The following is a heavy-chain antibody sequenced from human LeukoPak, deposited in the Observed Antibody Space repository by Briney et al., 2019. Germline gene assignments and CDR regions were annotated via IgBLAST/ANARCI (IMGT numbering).Heavy chain of an antibody. V-gene: IGHV3-43*02. CDR3: AKDMSFCRGGCPFSNSLDH. J-gene: IGHJ5*02. CDR2: ISGDRGTT. CDR1: GFTFVDYA. D-gene: IGHD2-15*01. Sequence: GRSLRLSCAVSGFTFVDYAMHWVRQAPGKGLEWVSFISGDRGTTFYADSVTGRLTISRDNSRNSLYLQMNNLRPEDTAVYYCAKDMSFCRGGCPFSNSLDHWGQGTLVTVSS.